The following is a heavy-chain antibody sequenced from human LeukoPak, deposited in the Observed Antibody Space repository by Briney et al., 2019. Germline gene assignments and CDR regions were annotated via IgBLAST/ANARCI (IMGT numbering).Heavy chain of an antibody. D-gene: IGHD3-22*01. CDR2: ISWDGGST. V-gene: IGHV3-43D*03. J-gene: IGHJ4*02. Sequence: PGGSLRLSCAASGFSFDEYGMSWVRQAPGKGLEWVSLISWDGGSTYYADSVKGRFTISRDNSKNSLYLQMNSLRAEDTALYYCAKDSGYYYDSSGYLDYWGQGTLVTVSS. CDR3: AKDSGYYYDSSGYLDY. CDR1: GFSFDEYG.